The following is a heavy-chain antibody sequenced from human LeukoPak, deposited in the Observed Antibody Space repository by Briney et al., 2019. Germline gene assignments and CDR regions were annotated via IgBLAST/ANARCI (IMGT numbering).Heavy chain of an antibody. Sequence: SETLSLTCTVSGVSISTSFYYWGWIRQPPGKGLEWIGTIYYSGSTYYNPSFKSRVTISVDTSKNQFSLKLSSVTAADTAVYYCARVRYRSSTSCYTFDPWGQGTLVTVSS. CDR2: IYYSGST. D-gene: IGHD2-2*01. CDR3: ARVRYRSSTSCYTFDP. V-gene: IGHV4-39*01. J-gene: IGHJ5*02. CDR1: GVSISTSFYY.